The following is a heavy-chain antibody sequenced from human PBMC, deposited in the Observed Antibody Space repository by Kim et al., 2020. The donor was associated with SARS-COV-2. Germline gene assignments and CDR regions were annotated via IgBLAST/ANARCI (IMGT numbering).Heavy chain of an antibody. V-gene: IGHV3-23*01. CDR3: AKDEGYGSGSYLADY. Sequence: GGSLRLSCVASGFTFSSYAMSWVRQAPGKGLEWVSVISGSAGSTYYADSVQGRFTISRDNSKNTLYLQMNSLRAEDTAVYYCAKDEGYGSGSYLADYWGQGTLVTVSS. CDR2: ISGSAGST. J-gene: IGHJ4*02. CDR1: GFTFSSYA. D-gene: IGHD3-10*01.